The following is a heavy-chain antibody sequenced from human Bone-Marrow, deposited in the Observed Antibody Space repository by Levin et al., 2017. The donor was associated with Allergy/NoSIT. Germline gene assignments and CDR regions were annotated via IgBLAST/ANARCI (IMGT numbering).Heavy chain of an antibody. CDR2: IYYSGST. J-gene: IGHJ5*02. CDR1: GGSISSYY. CDR3: ARDSSSPRGRWFDP. V-gene: IGHV4-59*01. D-gene: IGHD6-6*01. Sequence: SETLSLTCTVSGGSISSYYWSWIRQPPGKGLEWIGYIYYSGSTNYNPSLKSRVTISVDTSKNQFSLKLSSVTAADTAVYYCARDSSSPRGRWFDPWGQGTLVTVSS.